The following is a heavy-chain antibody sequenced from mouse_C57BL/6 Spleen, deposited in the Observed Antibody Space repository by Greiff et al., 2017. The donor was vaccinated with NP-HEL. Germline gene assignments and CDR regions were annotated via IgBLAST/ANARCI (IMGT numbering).Heavy chain of an antibody. CDR2: IHPSDSDN. Sequence: QVQLQQPGAELVKPGASVKVSCKASGYTFTSYWMHWVKQRPGQGLEWIGRIHPSDSDNNYNQKFKGKATLTVDQSSSTAYMQLSSLTSEDSAVYYCATSYSNYVFYAMDYWGQGTSVTVSS. CDR1: GYTFTSYW. J-gene: IGHJ4*01. D-gene: IGHD2-5*01. CDR3: ATSYSNYVFYAMDY. V-gene: IGHV1-74*01.